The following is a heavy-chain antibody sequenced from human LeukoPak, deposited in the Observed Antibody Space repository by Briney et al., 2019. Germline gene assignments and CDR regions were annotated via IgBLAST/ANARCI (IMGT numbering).Heavy chain of an antibody. D-gene: IGHD2-2*01. CDR3: ARDGPSDIVVVPAAIKYGMDV. J-gene: IGHJ6*02. CDR1: GYTFTSYD. V-gene: IGHV1-18*04. CDR2: ISAYNGNT. Sequence: ASVKVSCKASGYTFTSYDINWVRQAPGQGLEWMGWISAYNGNTNYAQKLQGRVTMTTDTSTSTAYMELRSLRSDDTAVYYCARDGPSDIVVVPAAIKYGMDVWGQGTTVTVSS.